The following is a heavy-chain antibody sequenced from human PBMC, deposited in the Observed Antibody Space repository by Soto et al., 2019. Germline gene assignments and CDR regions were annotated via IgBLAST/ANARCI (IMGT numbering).Heavy chain of an antibody. Sequence: LSLTCTVSGGSISSYYWSWIRQPPGKGLEWIGYIYYSGSTNYNPSLKSRVTISVDTSKNQFSLKLSSVTAADTAVYYCARAIGYSYGYSNYFDYWGQGTLVTVSS. CDR1: GGSISSYY. V-gene: IGHV4-59*01. J-gene: IGHJ4*02. CDR3: ARAIGYSYGYSNYFDY. D-gene: IGHD5-18*01. CDR2: IYYSGST.